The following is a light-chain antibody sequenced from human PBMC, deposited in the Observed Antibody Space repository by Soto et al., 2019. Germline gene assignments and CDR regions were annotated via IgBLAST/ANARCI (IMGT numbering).Light chain of an antibody. CDR1: QSVSSY. CDR2: DAS. CDR3: QQRSNWPG. Sequence: EIVLTQSPATLSLSPGERATLSCRASQSVSSYLAWYQQKPGQAPRLLIYDASNRATGIPARFSGSGSGTDLPLTISSLEPEDFAVYYCQQRSNWPGFGQGTKLEI. V-gene: IGKV3-11*01. J-gene: IGKJ2*03.